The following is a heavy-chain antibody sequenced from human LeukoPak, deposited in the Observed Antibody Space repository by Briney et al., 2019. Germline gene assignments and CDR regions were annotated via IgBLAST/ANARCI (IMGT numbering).Heavy chain of an antibody. CDR3: AKSFRTTVTTVNY. CDR2: ISASGGNT. Sequence: GGSLRLSCAASGLTFSIYAMTWVRQAPGKGLEWVSSISASGGNTYYADSVKGRFTISRDNSKNTLFMQMSSLRAEDTAIYYCAKSFRTTVTTVNYWGQGTLVTVSS. D-gene: IGHD4-17*01. J-gene: IGHJ4*02. V-gene: IGHV3-23*01. CDR1: GLTFSIYA.